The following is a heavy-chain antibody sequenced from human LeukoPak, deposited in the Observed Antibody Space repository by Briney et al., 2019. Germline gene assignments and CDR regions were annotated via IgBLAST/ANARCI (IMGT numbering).Heavy chain of an antibody. V-gene: IGHV3-30*18. Sequence: GRSLRLSCAASGFTFSSYGMHWVRQAPGKGLEWVAVISYDGSNKYYAGSVKGRFTISRDNSKNTLYLQMNSLRAEDTAVYYCAKEPSYFDYWGQGTLVTVSS. CDR3: AKEPSYFDY. J-gene: IGHJ4*02. CDR1: GFTFSSYG. CDR2: ISYDGSNK.